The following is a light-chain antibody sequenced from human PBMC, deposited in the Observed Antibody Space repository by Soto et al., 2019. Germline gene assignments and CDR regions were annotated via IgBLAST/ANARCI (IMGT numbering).Light chain of an antibody. CDR2: GAS. V-gene: IGKV3-20*01. CDR3: QQYNNWPRT. Sequence: PGTLSLSRWQRATLSCRASQSVSGSYLAWYQQKPGQAPRLLIYGASSRATGIPDRFSGSGSGTDFTLTISSLQSEDFAVYYCQQYNNWPRTFGQGTKVDIK. CDR1: QSVSGSY. J-gene: IGKJ1*01.